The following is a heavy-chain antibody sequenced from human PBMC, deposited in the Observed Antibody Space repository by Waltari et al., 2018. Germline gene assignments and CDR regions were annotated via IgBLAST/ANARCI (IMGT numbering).Heavy chain of an antibody. D-gene: IGHD3-10*01. V-gene: IGHV4-4*07. CDR1: GGSLISYY. Sequence: LTCTVSGGSLISYYWSWIRQPAGKGLEWIGRIYTSGSTNYNPSLKSRVTMSVDTSKNQFSLKLSSVTAADTAVYYCARDSYRAGSYYFDYWGQGTLVTVSS. CDR2: IYTSGST. J-gene: IGHJ4*02. CDR3: ARDSYRAGSYYFDY.